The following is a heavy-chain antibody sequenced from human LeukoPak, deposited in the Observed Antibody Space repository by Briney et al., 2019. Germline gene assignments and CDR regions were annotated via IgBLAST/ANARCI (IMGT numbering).Heavy chain of an antibody. CDR2: ISSSGSTI. J-gene: IGHJ4*02. Sequence: PGGSLRPSCAPSGFTSSDYSMSWIPKAPGQGRGGVSYISSSGSTIYYADSVKGRFTISRDNAKNSLYLQMNSLRAEDTAVYYCARDGPHRYCGGDCYSGADYWGQGTLVTVSS. V-gene: IGHV3-11*01. CDR3: ARDGPHRYCGGDCYSGADY. CDR1: GFTSSDYS. D-gene: IGHD2-21*02.